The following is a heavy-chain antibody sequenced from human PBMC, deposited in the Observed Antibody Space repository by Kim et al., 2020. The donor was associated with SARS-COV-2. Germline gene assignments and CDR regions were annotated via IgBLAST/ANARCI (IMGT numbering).Heavy chain of an antibody. Sequence: GGSLRLSCAASGFTFSSYAMSWVRQAPGKGLEWVSGIGGSGGTTFYADSVKGRFTISRDNSKNTLYLQMSSLRAEDTAVYYCAKDVRQLPYYGLDVWGHGTAVTVSS. CDR2: IGGSGGTT. J-gene: IGHJ6*02. D-gene: IGHD2-2*01. CDR3: AKDVRQLPYYGLDV. CDR1: GFTFSSYA. V-gene: IGHV3-23*01.